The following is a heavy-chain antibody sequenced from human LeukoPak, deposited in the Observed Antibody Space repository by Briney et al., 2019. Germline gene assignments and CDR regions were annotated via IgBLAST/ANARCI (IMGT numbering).Heavy chain of an antibody. D-gene: IGHD3-10*01. V-gene: IGHV3-23*01. CDR3: AKDPGYYDGSGSYYFDY. CDR1: GFTFISYA. J-gene: IGHJ4*02. CDR2: ISGRGDST. Sequence: GGSLRLSCAASGFTFISYAMNWVRQAPGKGLEWVSAISGRGDSTYYADSVKGRFTISRDNSKNTLYLQMNSLRAEDTAVYYCAKDPGYYDGSGSYYFDYWGQGTLVTVSS.